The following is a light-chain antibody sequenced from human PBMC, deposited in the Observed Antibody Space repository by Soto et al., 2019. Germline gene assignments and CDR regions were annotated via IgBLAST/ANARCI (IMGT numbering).Light chain of an antibody. J-gene: IGKJ3*01. Sequence: DIQLTQSPSFLSASVGDRVTITCRASQGISSYLAWYQQKPGKAPNLLIYAASTLQSGVPSRFSGSGSGTDFTFTISSLQPEDNATYYCQQYENRPYTFGPGTKVDIK. V-gene: IGKV1-9*01. CDR2: AAS. CDR1: QGISSY. CDR3: QQYENRPYT.